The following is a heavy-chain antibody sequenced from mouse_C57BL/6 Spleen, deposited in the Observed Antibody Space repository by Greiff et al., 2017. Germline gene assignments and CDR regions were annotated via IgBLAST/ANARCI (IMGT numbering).Heavy chain of an antibody. Sequence: EVKLEESGGDLVKPGGSLKLSCAASGFTFSSYGMSWVRQTPDKRLEWVATISSGGSYTYYPDSVKGRFTISRDNAKNTLYLQMSSLKSEDTAMYYCARHGDYGSRNFDYWGQGTTLTVSS. CDR2: ISSGGSYT. D-gene: IGHD1-1*01. CDR1: GFTFSSYG. J-gene: IGHJ2*01. CDR3: ARHGDYGSRNFDY. V-gene: IGHV5-6*02.